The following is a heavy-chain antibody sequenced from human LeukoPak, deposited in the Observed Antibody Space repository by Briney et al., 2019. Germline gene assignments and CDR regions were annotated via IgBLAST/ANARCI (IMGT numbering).Heavy chain of an antibody. CDR3: ARAQEWGFSYCYMDV. CDR2: FNHSGST. D-gene: IGHD3-3*01. J-gene: IGHJ6*03. Sequence: KPSETLSLTCAVYGGPFSGSYWSWIRQPPGKGLEWIGEFNHSGSTNYNPSLKSRVTISVDTSKDQFSLKLSSVTAADTAVYYCARAQEWGFSYCYMDVWGKGTTVTVSS. CDR1: GGPFSGSY. V-gene: IGHV4-34*01.